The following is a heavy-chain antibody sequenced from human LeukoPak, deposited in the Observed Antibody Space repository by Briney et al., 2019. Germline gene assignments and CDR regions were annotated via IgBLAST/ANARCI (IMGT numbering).Heavy chain of an antibody. J-gene: IGHJ4*02. D-gene: IGHD1-26*01. CDR1: GFTFSSYA. CDR3: AKLKWELLRFDY. Sequence: PGGSLSLSCAASGFTFSSYAMSWVRQAPGKGLEWVSAISGSGGSTYYADSVKGRFTISRDNSKNTLYLQMNSLRAEDTAVYYCAKLKWELLRFDYWGQGTLVTVSS. V-gene: IGHV3-23*01. CDR2: ISGSGGST.